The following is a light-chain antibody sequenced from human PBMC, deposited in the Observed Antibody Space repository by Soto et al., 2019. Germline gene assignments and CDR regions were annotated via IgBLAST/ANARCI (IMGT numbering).Light chain of an antibody. CDR1: QSLLHSNGYNY. CDR2: LGS. Sequence: DIVMNQSPLSLPVTPGAPASISCRSSQSLLHSNGYNYLDWYLQKPGQSPQLLIYLGSNRASGVPDRFSGSGSGTDFTLKISRVEAEDVGVYYCMQALQTPWTFGQGTKVEIK. CDR3: MQALQTPWT. J-gene: IGKJ1*01. V-gene: IGKV2-28*01.